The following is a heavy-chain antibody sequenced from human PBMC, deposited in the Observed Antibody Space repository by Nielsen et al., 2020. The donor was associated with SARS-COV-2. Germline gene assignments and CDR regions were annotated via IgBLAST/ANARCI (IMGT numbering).Heavy chain of an antibody. D-gene: IGHD3-10*01. CDR3: AREGYGSGSYNYYMDV. Sequence: SETLSLTCTVSGGSISSGGYYWSWIRQHPGKGLEWIGYIYYSGSTYYNPSLKSRVTISVDTSKNQFSLKLSSVTAADTAVYYCAREGYGSGSYNYYMDVWGKGTTVTVSS. V-gene: IGHV4-31*03. CDR2: IYYSGST. J-gene: IGHJ6*03. CDR1: GGSISSGGYY.